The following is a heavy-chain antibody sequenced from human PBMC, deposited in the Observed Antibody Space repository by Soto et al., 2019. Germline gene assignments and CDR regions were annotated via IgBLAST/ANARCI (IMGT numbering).Heavy chain of an antibody. D-gene: IGHD3-9*01. Sequence: GGSLRLSCAASGFTFSSYAMSWVRQAPGKGLEWVSAISGSGGSTYYADSVKGRFTISRDNSKNTLYLQMNSLRAEDTAVYYCAKSSRSYDILTGYYKGGDAFDIWGQGTMVTVSS. CDR3: AKSSRSYDILTGYYKGGDAFDI. CDR1: GFTFSSYA. CDR2: ISGSGGST. J-gene: IGHJ3*02. V-gene: IGHV3-23*01.